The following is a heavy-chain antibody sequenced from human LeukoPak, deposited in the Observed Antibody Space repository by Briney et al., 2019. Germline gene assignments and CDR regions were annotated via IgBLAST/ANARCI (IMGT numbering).Heavy chain of an antibody. CDR3: ARAGYYDSSGYYHPFDY. V-gene: IGHV1-2*02. D-gene: IGHD3-22*01. J-gene: IGHJ4*02. Sequence: ASVKVSCKASGYTFSGYYIHWVRQASGQGLEWMGWVNPNSSGTNYGQNFQGRVTMTRDTSISTAYMELRGLTPDDTAVYYCARAGYYDSSGYYHPFDYWGQGIVVTVSS. CDR2: VNPNSSGT. CDR1: GYTFSGYY.